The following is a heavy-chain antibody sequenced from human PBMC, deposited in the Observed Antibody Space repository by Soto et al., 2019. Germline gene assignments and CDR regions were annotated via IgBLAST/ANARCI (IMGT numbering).Heavy chain of an antibody. Sequence: EVQLVESGGGLVQPGGSLRLSCAASGFTFSDHYMDWVRQAPGKGLEWVGRTRNKANSYTTEYAASEKGRFTISRDDSKDSLYLQMNSLKTEDTAVYYCAREGGDYYSYYYMDVWGKGTTVTVSS. D-gene: IGHD3-16*01. CDR1: GFTFSDHY. CDR2: TRNKANSYTT. CDR3: AREGGDYYSYYYMDV. J-gene: IGHJ6*03. V-gene: IGHV3-72*01.